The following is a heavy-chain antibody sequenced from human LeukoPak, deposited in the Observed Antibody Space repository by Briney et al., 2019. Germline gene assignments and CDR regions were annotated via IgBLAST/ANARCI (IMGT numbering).Heavy chain of an antibody. Sequence: GGSLRLSCTASGFTFISYAMHWLRQAPGKGLEWVAVISYDGSNKYFADSVKGRFTISRDNSKNTLYLQMNSLRTEDTAMYYCARADGSGSYYSVPFDWGQGTLVTVSS. J-gene: IGHJ4*02. V-gene: IGHV3-30*04. CDR3: ARADGSGSYYSVPFD. CDR1: GFTFISYA. CDR2: ISYDGSNK. D-gene: IGHD3-10*01.